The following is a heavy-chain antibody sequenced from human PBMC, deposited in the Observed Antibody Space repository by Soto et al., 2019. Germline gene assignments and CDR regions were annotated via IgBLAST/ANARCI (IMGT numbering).Heavy chain of an antibody. CDR3: AKARGSSTPAPGSY. D-gene: IGHD2-2*01. Sequence: PGGSLRLSCAASGFTFSTYAMSWVRQAPGKGLEWVSVISGSGGDTYYADSVKGRFTIARDNSKNTLSLQMNSLRAEDTAVYYCAKARGSSTPAPGSYWGQAPRSPSPQ. CDR1: GFTFSTYA. J-gene: IGHJ1*01. V-gene: IGHV3-23*01. CDR2: ISGSGGDT.